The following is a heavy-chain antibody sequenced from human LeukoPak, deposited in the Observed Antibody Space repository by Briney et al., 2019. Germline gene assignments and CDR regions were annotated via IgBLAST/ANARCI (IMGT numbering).Heavy chain of an antibody. Sequence: GGSLKLSCAASGVTFSGSAMHWVRQASGKGLEWVGRIRRKPNNYATGSAATVKGRFTISTDDSQYTAYLLVSGLRTEDRAVYCCRGGGLTAMSYYGVDVWGQGTTVTVSS. CDR3: RGGGLTAMSYYGVDV. D-gene: IGHD3-16*02. CDR1: GVTFSGSA. CDR2: IRRKPNNYAT. J-gene: IGHJ6*02. V-gene: IGHV3-73*01.